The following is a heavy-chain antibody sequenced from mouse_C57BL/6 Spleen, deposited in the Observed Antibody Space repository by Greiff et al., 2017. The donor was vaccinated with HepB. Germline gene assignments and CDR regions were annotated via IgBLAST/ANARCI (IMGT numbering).Heavy chain of an antibody. Sequence: VQLKQPGAELVMPGASVKLSCKASGYTFTSYWMHWVKQRPGQGLEWIGEIDPSDSYTNYNQKFKGKSTLTVDKSSSTAYMHLSSLTSEDSAVYYCALITTVVGDYWGQGTTLTVSS. V-gene: IGHV1-69*01. CDR2: IDPSDSYT. CDR1: GYTFTSYW. D-gene: IGHD1-1*01. J-gene: IGHJ2*01. CDR3: ALITTVVGDY.